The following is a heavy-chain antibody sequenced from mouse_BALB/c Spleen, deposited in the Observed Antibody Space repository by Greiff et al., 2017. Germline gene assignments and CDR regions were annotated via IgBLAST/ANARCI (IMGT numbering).Heavy chain of an antibody. CDR2: ISSGGGST. V-gene: IGHV5-12-1*01. D-gene: IGHD1-1*02. CDR1: GFAFSSYD. Sequence: VQVVESGGGLVKPGGSLKLSCAASGFAFSSYDMSWVRQTPEKRLEWVAYISSGGGSTYYPDTVKGRFTISRDNAKNTLYLQMSSLKSEDTAMYYCARHGNYAMDYWGQGTSVTVSS. J-gene: IGHJ4*01. CDR3: ARHGNYAMDY.